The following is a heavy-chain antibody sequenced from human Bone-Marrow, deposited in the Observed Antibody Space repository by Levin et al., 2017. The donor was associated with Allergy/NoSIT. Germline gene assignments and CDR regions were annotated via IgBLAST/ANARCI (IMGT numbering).Heavy chain of an antibody. CDR2: VHHRGAT. CDR1: GYSLNSPSY. D-gene: IGHD6-13*01. CDR3: ARNATATAPGSFDY. Sequence: SETLSLTCTVSGYSLNSPSYWGWVRQPPGKGLEWIGSVHHRGATYYNPSFRGRISISVDTSRNQFSLKLSSVTAADTAAYFCARNATATAPGSFDYWGQGTLVTVSS. V-gene: IGHV4-38-2*02. J-gene: IGHJ4*02.